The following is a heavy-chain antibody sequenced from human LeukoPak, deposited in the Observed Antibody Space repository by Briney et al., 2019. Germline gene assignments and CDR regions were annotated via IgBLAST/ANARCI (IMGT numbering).Heavy chain of an antibody. CDR3: AKDTSIGRYCTNGVCSPFDY. V-gene: IGHV3-23*01. CDR2: ISSSGGST. D-gene: IGHD2-8*01. Sequence: GGSLRLSCAASGLTFSNYAMSWVRQAPGKGLEWVSAISSSGGSTYYADSVKGRFTISRDNSKNTLYLQMNSLRAEDTALYYCAKDTSIGRYCTNGVCSPFDYWGQGTLVTVSS. J-gene: IGHJ4*02. CDR1: GLTFSNYA.